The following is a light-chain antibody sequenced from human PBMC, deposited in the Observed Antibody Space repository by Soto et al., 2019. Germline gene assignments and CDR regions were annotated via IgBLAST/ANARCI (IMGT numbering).Light chain of an antibody. Sequence: EMVLTQSPGTLSLSPGERVTLSCRASQSVTRSFVAWYQQKPGQAPRLLINGASSRATGIPDRFSGRGSGTDFTLTISRLDPEDFAVYYCHQYGSSPQAFGPGTKVDIK. CDR1: QSVTRSF. CDR3: HQYGSSPQA. J-gene: IGKJ3*01. CDR2: GAS. V-gene: IGKV3-20*01.